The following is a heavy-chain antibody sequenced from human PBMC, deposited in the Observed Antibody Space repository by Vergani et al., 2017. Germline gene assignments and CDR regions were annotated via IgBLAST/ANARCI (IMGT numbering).Heavy chain of an antibody. CDR2: IYYSGST. V-gene: IGHV4-31*03. CDR1: GGSISSGGYY. D-gene: IGHD2-2*02. CDR3: ARGRGYCSSTSCYTFGYYYYMDV. Sequence: QVQLQESGPGLVKPSQTLSLTCTVSGGSISSGGYYWSWIRQHPGKGLEWSGYIYYSGSTYYNPSLKSRVTISVDTSKNQFSLKLSSVTAADTAGYYCARGRGYCSSTSCYTFGYYYYMDVWGKGTTVTVSS. J-gene: IGHJ6*03.